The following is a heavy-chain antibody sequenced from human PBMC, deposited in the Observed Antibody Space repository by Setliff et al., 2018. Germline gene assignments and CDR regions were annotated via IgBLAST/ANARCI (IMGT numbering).Heavy chain of an antibody. CDR1: GFTFSSYA. D-gene: IGHD6-19*01. CDR3: AKERRVAVVLDY. J-gene: IGHJ4*02. CDR2: ISYDGSNK. V-gene: IGHV3-30*04. Sequence: GGSLRLSCAASGFTFSSYAMHWVRQAPGKGLEWVAVISYDGSNKYYADSVKGRFTISRDNSKNTLYLQMNSLRAEDTAVYYCAKERRVAVVLDYWGQGTLVTVSS.